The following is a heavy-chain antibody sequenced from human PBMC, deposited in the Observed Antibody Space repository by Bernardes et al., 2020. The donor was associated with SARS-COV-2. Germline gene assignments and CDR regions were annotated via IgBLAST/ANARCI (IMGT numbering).Heavy chain of an antibody. CDR1: GITFSNYW. CDR2: MSGDGSGT. D-gene: IGHD2-2*01. J-gene: IGHJ4*02. Sequence: GGSLRLSCSASGITFSNYWMHWVRQAPEKGLVWVSRMSGDGSGTTYADSVKGRFTISRDNAKSTLYLQMNNLRDEDTGIYYCAGTSNTCCDYWAREPWSPSPQ. CDR3: AGTSNTCCDY. V-gene: IGHV3-74*01.